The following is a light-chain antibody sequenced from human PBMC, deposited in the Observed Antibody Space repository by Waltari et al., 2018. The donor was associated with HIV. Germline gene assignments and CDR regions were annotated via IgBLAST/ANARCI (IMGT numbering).Light chain of an antibody. V-gene: IGKV1-5*03. CDR3: QQYNNYSRT. J-gene: IGKJ1*01. CDR1: QSISSW. CDR2: KAS. Sequence: DVQMTPFPSTLSASVGDRVTITCRASQSISSWLAWYQQKPGKAPNLLIYKASSLESGVPSRFSGSGSGTEFTLTISSLQPDDFATYYCQQYNNYSRTFGQGTKVEIK.